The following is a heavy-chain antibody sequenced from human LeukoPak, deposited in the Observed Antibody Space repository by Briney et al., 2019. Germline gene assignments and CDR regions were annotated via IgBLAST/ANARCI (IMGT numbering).Heavy chain of an antibody. J-gene: IGHJ3*01. CDR3: ARLPLATASDV. Sequence: PSETLSLTCTVSGGSLSIYYWNWIRQPPGKGLVWIGYIYYSGSTYYNPSLKSRVTISVDTSKNQISLKLSSVTAADTAVYYCARLPLATASDVWGQGTMVTVSS. D-gene: IGHD6-13*01. CDR1: GGSLSIYY. CDR2: IYYSGST. V-gene: IGHV4-59*08.